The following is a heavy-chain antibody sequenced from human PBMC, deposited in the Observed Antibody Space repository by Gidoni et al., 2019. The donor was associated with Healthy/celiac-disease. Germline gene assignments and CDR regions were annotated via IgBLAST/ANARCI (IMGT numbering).Heavy chain of an antibody. V-gene: IGHV4-59*01. CDR2: IYYSGST. Sequence: REWIGYIYYSGSTNYNPSLKSRVTISVDTSKNQFSLKLSSVTAADTAVYYCGGEYSSSSGFDYWGQGTLVTVSS. J-gene: IGHJ4*02. CDR3: GGEYSSSSGFDY. D-gene: IGHD6-6*01.